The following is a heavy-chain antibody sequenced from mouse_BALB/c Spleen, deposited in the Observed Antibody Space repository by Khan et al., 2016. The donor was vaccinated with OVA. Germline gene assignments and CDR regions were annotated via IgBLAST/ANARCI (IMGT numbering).Heavy chain of an antibody. CDR3: ARHQFPLSMDS. Sequence: QMQLKESGPDLVAPSQSLSITCTVSGFSLTSYAIHWVRQPPGKGLEWLVVIWSDGSTTNNSALKSRLSISKDNSKSQVFLKINSLQTDDTAMYYCARHQFPLSMDSWGQGTSVTVSS. CDR2: IWSDGST. V-gene: IGHV2-6-2*01. J-gene: IGHJ4*01. CDR1: GFSLTSYA.